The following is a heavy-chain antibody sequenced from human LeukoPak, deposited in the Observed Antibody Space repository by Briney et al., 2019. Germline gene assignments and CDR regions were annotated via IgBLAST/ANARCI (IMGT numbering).Heavy chain of an antibody. CDR1: GGSISNNY. V-gene: IGHV4-59*01. J-gene: IGHJ4*02. CDR2: VYYSGST. Sequence: TSETLSLTCTVSGGSISNNYWSWIRQPPGKGLEWIGYVYYSGSTNYNPSLKTGITIRVNTTKNQFSQQLSSVTAAGTAVYYCARYFCSGTCYYFDYWGQGTLVTVSS. CDR3: ARYFCSGTCYYFDY. D-gene: IGHD2-2*01.